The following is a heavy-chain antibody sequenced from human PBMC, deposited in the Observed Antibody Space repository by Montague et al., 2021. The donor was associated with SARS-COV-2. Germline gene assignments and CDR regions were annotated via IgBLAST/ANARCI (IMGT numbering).Heavy chain of an antibody. Sequence: TLSLTCTVSGVSISSGDYYWNWIRQPPGKGLEWIGIIYESGSTYYNPSLKSRITISVDRSKNQFSLRLNSVTAADTAVYYCARKIIANAFDVWGHGTTVTVSS. D-gene: IGHD2/OR15-2a*01. CDR2: IYESGST. J-gene: IGHJ3*01. CDR3: ARKIIANAFDV. CDR1: GVSISSGDYY. V-gene: IGHV4-30-4*08.